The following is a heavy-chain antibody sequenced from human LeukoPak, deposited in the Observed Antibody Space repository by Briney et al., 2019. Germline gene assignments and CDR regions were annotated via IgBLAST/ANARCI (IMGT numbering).Heavy chain of an antibody. J-gene: IGHJ4*02. D-gene: IGHD3-22*01. CDR1: GYTFTNYG. CDR2: ISAYNGHT. V-gene: IGHV1-18*01. CDR3: ARVDYYDSSGYYGSDDY. Sequence: ASVKVSCKASGYTFTNYGISWVRQAPGQGLEWMGWISAYNGHTKYAQKVQGRVTMTRDTSTSTAYMELRSLRSDDTAVYYCARVDYYDSSGYYGSDDYWGQGTPVTVSS.